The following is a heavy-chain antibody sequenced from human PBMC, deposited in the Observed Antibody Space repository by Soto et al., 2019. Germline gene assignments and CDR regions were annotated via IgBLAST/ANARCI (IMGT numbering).Heavy chain of an antibody. CDR1: GGSINNAF. J-gene: IGHJ5*01. Sequence: SETLSLTCLVSGGSINNAFWNWIRHTPGKGLQWVGYIHSTGYAAYNPSLEARATISMDKSRNQVSLRLTSVTAEDTATYYCARGNNWFFFWGQGTPVTVSS. V-gene: IGHV4-4*08. CDR3: ARGNNWFFF. CDR2: IHSTGYA.